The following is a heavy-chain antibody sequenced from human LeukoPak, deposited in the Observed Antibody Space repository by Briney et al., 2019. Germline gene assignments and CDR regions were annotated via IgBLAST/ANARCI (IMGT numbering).Heavy chain of an antibody. CDR2: ISGSGGST. V-gene: IGHV3-23*01. D-gene: IGHD3-22*01. CDR1: GFTFSTYS. Sequence: GGSLRLSCAASGFTFSTYSMSWVRQAPGKGLEWVSAISGSGGSTYYADSVKGRFTISRDNSKNTLYLQMNSLRAEDTAVYYCAKDYYDSSGYSHWGQGTLVTVSS. CDR3: AKDYYDSSGYSH. J-gene: IGHJ4*02.